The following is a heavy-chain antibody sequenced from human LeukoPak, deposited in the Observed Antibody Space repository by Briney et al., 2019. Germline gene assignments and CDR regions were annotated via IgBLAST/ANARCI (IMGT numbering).Heavy chain of an antibody. D-gene: IGHD3-10*01. V-gene: IGHV3-30*02. J-gene: IGHJ4*02. Sequence: PGGSLRLSCAASGFTFSSYGMHWVRQAPGKGLEWVAFIRYDGSNKYYADSVKGRFTISRDNSKNTLYLQMNSLRAEDTAVYYCAKDDGLLWFGESLFDYWGQGTLVTVSS. CDR2: IRYDGSNK. CDR3: AKDDGLLWFGESLFDY. CDR1: GFTFSSYG.